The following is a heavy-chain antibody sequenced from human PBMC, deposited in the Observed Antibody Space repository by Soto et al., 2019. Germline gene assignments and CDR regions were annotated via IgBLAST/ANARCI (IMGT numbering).Heavy chain of an antibody. CDR3: ASITFFGVVTTTDP. J-gene: IGHJ5*02. Sequence: QVQLQQWGAGLLKPSETLSLTCAVYGGSFSGYYWSWIRQPPGKGLEWIGEINHSGSTNYNPSLKSRVTISVDTSKNQFSLKLSSVTAADTAVYYCASITFFGVVTTTDPWGQGTLVTVSS. CDR1: GGSFSGYY. CDR2: INHSGST. D-gene: IGHD3-3*01. V-gene: IGHV4-34*01.